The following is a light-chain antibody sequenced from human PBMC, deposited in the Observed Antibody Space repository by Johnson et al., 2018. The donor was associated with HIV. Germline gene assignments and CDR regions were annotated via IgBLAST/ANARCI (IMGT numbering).Light chain of an antibody. Sequence: QSVLTQPPSVSAAPGQKVTISCSGSSSNIGNNYVSWYQQLPGTAPKLLIYDNNKRPSGIPDRFSGSKSGTLATLGITGLQTGDEADDYCGTWDSSLSGGVCGTGTKVTVL. CDR3: GTWDSSLSGGV. J-gene: IGLJ1*01. CDR1: SSNIGNNY. V-gene: IGLV1-51*01. CDR2: DNN.